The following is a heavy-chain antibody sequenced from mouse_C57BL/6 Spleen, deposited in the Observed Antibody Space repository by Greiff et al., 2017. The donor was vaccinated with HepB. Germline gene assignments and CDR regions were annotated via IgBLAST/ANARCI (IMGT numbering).Heavy chain of an antibody. V-gene: IGHV1-55*01. CDR1: GYTFTSYW. CDR3: ARSGHYYGSSNWYFDV. J-gene: IGHJ1*03. D-gene: IGHD1-1*01. Sequence: VQLQQPGAELVKPGASVKMSCKASGYTFTSYWITWVKQRPGQGLEWIGDIYPGSGSTNYNEKFKSKATLTVDTSSSTAYMQLSSLTSEDSAVYYCARSGHYYGSSNWYFDVWGTGTTVTVSS. CDR2: IYPGSGST.